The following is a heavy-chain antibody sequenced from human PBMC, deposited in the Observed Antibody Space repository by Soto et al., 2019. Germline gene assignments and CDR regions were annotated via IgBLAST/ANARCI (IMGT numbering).Heavy chain of an antibody. V-gene: IGHV3-23*01. Sequence: GGSLRLSCAASGLTFSSYAMSWVRQAPGKGLEWVSAISGSGISTYYADSVKGRFTISRDNSKNTLFLQMNSLGAEDTAVYYCAKASDIVVVPAASRYNWFDPWGQGTLVTVSS. CDR3: AKASDIVVVPAASRYNWFDP. CDR2: ISGSGIST. J-gene: IGHJ5*02. D-gene: IGHD2-2*01. CDR1: GLTFSSYA.